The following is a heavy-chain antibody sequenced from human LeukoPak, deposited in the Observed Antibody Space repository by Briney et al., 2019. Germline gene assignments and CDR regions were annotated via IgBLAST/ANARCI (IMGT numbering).Heavy chain of an antibody. CDR1: GYTFTKYG. V-gene: IGHV1-18*01. J-gene: IGHJ4*02. D-gene: IGHD3-16*01. CDR3: ARENHYVPDF. Sequence: ASVKVSCKGSGYTFTKYGFSWVRQAPGQGLEWMGWIDASNGNTNYAQKLQGRVTITTDTSTTTAYMEMTSLRFDDTAVYYCARENHYVPDFWGQGTLVTVSS. CDR2: IDASNGNT.